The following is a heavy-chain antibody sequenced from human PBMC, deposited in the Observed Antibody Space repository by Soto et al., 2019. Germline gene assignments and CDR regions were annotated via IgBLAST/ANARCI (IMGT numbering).Heavy chain of an antibody. CDR3: AKNPGYYYDSTGYHFDY. CDR1: EFTFSNYA. J-gene: IGHJ4*02. V-gene: IGHV3-23*01. D-gene: IGHD3-22*01. CDR2: ISYGGGTT. Sequence: GSLRLSCAASEFTFSNYAMSWVRQAPGKGLEWVSAISYGGGTTYYADSVKGRFNISRDNSKNKLYLQMNSLRAEDTAVYYCAKNPGYYYDSTGYHFDYWGQGTLVTVSS.